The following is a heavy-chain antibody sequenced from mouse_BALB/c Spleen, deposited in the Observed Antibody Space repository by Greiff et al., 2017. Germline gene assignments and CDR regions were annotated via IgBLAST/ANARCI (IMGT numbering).Heavy chain of an antibody. CDR2: IDPANGNT. CDR1: GFNIKDTY. Sequence: VQLQQSGAELVKPGASVKLSCTASGFNIKDTYMHWVKQRPEQGLEWIGRIDPANGNTKYDPKFQGKATITADTSSNTAYLQLSSLTSEDTAVYYCAPYYYGSSPWFAYWGQGTLSLSLQ. CDR3: APYYYGSSPWFAY. J-gene: IGHJ3*01. D-gene: IGHD1-1*01. V-gene: IGHV14-3*02.